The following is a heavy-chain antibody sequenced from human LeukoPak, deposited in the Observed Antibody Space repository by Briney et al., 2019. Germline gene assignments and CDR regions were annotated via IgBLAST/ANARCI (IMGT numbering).Heavy chain of an antibody. V-gene: IGHV4-59*01. CDR3: ARVTEWNDFDY. J-gene: IGHJ4*02. D-gene: IGHD1-1*01. CDR1: GGSISGYY. Sequence: PSETLSLTCSVSGGSISGYYWAWIRQPPGKGLEWIGYIHSTGITNYKSPLKSRVTISIDMSKNQFSLKLSSVTAADTAVYYCARVTEWNDFDYWGQGTLVTVSS. CDR2: IHSTGIT.